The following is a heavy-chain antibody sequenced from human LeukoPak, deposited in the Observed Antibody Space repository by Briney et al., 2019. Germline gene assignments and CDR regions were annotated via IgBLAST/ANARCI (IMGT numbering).Heavy chain of an antibody. V-gene: IGHV4-34*01. D-gene: IGHD3-10*01. CDR3: ARQRIFGYYYGSGSYKRPYYFDY. Sequence: SETLSLTCAVYGGSFSGYYWSWIRQPPGKGLEWIGEINHSGSTNYNPSLKSRVTISVDTSKNQFSLKLSSVTAADTAVYYCARQRIFGYYYGSGSYKRPYYFDYWGQGTLVTVSS. CDR1: GGSFSGYY. J-gene: IGHJ4*02. CDR2: INHSGST.